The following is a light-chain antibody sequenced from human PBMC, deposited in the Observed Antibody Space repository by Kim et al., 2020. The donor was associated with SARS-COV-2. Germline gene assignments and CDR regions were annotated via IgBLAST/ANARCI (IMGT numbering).Light chain of an antibody. CDR2: GAS. CDR3: LQHSTYPIT. Sequence: ASVGDRVTITCRASQDIRNDLGWYQQNPGRAPKRLIYGASSLQSVVQSRFSGSGSGTEFTLTISSVQPEDFATYFCLQHSTYPITFGQGTRLEIK. V-gene: IGKV1-17*01. J-gene: IGKJ5*01. CDR1: QDIRND.